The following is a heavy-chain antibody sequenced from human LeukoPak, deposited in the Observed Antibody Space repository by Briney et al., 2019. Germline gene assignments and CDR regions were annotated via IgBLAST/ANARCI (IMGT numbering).Heavy chain of an antibody. Sequence: PGGSLRLSCAASEFTFSMNWMSWVRQAPGKGLVWVSRINSDGSATSYSDSVKGRLTISRDNAKNTLYLQMSSLRVEDTAVYYCARDPGSSSHDWYFDLWGPGTLVTVSS. J-gene: IGHJ2*01. V-gene: IGHV3-74*01. CDR3: ARDPGSSSHDWYFDL. CDR1: EFTFSMNW. CDR2: INSDGSAT. D-gene: IGHD6-6*01.